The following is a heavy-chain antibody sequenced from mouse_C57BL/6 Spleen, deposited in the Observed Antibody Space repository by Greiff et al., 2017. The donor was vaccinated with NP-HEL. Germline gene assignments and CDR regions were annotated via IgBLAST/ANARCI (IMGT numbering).Heavy chain of an antibody. CDR1: GFSFNTYA. Sequence: EVMLVESGGGLVQPKGSLKLSCAASGFSFNTYAMNWVRQAPGKGLEWVARIRSKSNNYATYYADSVKDRFTISRDDSESMLYLQMNNLKTEDTAMYYCVRHDYVYDWYFDVWGTGTTVTVSS. CDR2: IRSKSNNYAT. J-gene: IGHJ1*03. CDR3: VRHDYVYDWYFDV. D-gene: IGHD2-2*01. V-gene: IGHV10-1*01.